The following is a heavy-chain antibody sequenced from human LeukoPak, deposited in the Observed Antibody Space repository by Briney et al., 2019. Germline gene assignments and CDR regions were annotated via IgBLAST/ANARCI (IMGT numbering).Heavy chain of an antibody. Sequence: GGSLRVSCAASGFSFSSYAMNWVRQAPGKGLEWVSAISGSGGSTYYTDSVKGRFTISRDNSKNTLYLQMNSLRAEDTAVYYCATDGAGFDTWGQGVLVTVSS. CDR2: ISGSGGST. V-gene: IGHV3-23*01. CDR1: GFSFSSYA. J-gene: IGHJ5*02. CDR3: ATDGAGFDT.